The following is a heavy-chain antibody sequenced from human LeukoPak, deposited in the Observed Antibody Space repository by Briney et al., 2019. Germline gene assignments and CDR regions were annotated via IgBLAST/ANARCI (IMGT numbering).Heavy chain of an antibody. D-gene: IGHD3-22*01. CDR2: INHSGST. CDR1: GGSFSGYY. V-gene: IGHV4-34*01. CDR3: ARSPYYDSSGYAKTFIAPGSYYFDY. J-gene: IGHJ4*02. Sequence: SETLSLTCAVYGGSFSGYYRSWIRQPPGKGLEWIGEINHSGSTNYNPSLKSRVTISVDTSKNQFSLKLSSVTAADTAVYYCARSPYYDSSGYAKTFIAPGSYYFDYWGQGTLVTVSS.